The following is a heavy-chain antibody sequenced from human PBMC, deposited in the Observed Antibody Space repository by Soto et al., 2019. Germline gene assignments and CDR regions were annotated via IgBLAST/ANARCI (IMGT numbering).Heavy chain of an antibody. V-gene: IGHV3-23*01. Sequence: VQLLQSGGGLVHPGGSLRLSCTASGFTFSAYAMNWVRQAPGKGLEWVSGISGPGASSYGDSVMGRFTISRDNSRNTLSLQMNSLGVEYTAIDYCAIDNPYYFDYWAQGTLVPVSS. CDR1: GFTFSAYA. CDR3: AIDNPYYFDY. J-gene: IGHJ4*02. CDR2: ISGPGAS.